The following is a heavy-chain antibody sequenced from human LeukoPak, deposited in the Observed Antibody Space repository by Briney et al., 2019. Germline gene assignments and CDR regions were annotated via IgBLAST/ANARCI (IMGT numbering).Heavy chain of an antibody. J-gene: IGHJ4*02. CDR3: ARHAAFAEYQSHLTHFDY. V-gene: IGHV4-59*08. CDR2: LYHSGST. D-gene: IGHD2-2*01. CDR1: GGHISSYY. Sequence: SDTLSLTRTVSGGHISSYYWSCIRPPPGKRLELFGYLYHSGSTNYNSSLKSRVTISVDTSKNQFSLKLSSVTAADTAVYYCARHAAFAEYQSHLTHFDYWGQGTLVTVSS.